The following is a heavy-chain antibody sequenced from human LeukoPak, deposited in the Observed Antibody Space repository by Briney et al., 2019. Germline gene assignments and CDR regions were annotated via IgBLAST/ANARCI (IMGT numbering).Heavy chain of an antibody. CDR1: NGSISHYY. V-gene: IGHV4-59*13. CDR2: IHYSGST. Sequence: SETLSLTCTVSNGSISHYYWTWVRQPPGKGLEWIGYIHYSGSTNYNPSLKSRVTISVDTSKNQFSLKLSSVTAADTAVYYCARTTIFGADNWFDPWGQGTLVTVSS. D-gene: IGHD3-3*01. CDR3: ARTTIFGADNWFDP. J-gene: IGHJ5*02.